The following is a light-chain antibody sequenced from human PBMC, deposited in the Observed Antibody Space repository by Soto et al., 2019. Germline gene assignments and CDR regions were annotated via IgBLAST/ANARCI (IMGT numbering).Light chain of an antibody. Sequence: QAVVTQEPSFSVSPGGTVTLTCGLSYGSVSTSYYPSWYQQTPGQAPRTLIYSTNTRSSGVPDRFSGSILGNKAALTITGAQAEEESDYYCVLYMGSGIWVFGGGTKVTVL. J-gene: IGLJ2*01. CDR1: YGSVSTSYY. CDR2: STN. CDR3: VLYMGSGIWV. V-gene: IGLV8-61*01.